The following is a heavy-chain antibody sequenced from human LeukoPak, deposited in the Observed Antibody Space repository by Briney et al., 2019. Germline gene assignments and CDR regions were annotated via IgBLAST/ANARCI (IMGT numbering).Heavy chain of an antibody. Sequence: SQTLSLTCTVSDGSISSGGYYWSWIRQHPGKGLEWIGYIYSSGCTSYNPSLKSRVTISVDTSKNQFSLKLSSVTAADTAVYYCARGGADSSGYYDYWGQGTLVTVSS. CDR3: ARGGADSSGYYDY. J-gene: IGHJ4*02. V-gene: IGHV4-31*03. D-gene: IGHD3-22*01. CDR2: IYSSGCT. CDR1: DGSISSGGYY.